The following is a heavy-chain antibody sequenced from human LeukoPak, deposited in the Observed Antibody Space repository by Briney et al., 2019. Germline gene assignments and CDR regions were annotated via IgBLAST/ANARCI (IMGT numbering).Heavy chain of an antibody. Sequence: ASVKVSCKTSGYTFNNYGITWVRQAPGQGLEWMGWISAYNGYTNYAQKVQGRVTMTIDSSASTAYMELRSLTSDDTAVYYCARSGTKFREFSDWFAPWGQGTLVTVSS. D-gene: IGHD3-10*01. CDR2: ISAYNGYT. J-gene: IGHJ5*02. V-gene: IGHV1-18*01. CDR3: ARSGTKFREFSDWFAP. CDR1: GYTFNNYG.